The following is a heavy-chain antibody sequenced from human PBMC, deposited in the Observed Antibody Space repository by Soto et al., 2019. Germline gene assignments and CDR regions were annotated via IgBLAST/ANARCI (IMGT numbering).Heavy chain of an antibody. V-gene: IGHV1-46*01. Sequence: QVQLVQSGAEVQEIGASVVLSCKALGYPFTNKDLHWLRQAPGEGLEWMGRINPSGGDTIYAQKFQGRVTRNRDKSTSTVYMTRSSLRSDDTAVYYCSRATSLSGVCGTYRPPSYFDYWGQGVRLTASS. D-gene: IGHD3-16*02. CDR3: SRATSLSGVCGTYRPPSYFDY. CDR2: INPSGGDT. CDR1: GYPFTNKD. J-gene: IGHJ4*02.